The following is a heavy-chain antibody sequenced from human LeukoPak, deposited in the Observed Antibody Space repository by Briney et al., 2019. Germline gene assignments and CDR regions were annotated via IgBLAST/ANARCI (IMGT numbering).Heavy chain of an antibody. CDR2: IIPIFGTA. D-gene: IGHD2-15*01. CDR3: ARDVLGYCSGGSCYSDY. J-gene: IGHJ4*02. Sequence: SVKVSCKASGGTFSSYAISWVRQAPGQGLEWMGGIIPIFGTANYAQKFQGRVTITADKSTSTAYVELSSLRSEDTAVYYCARDVLGYCSGGSCYSDYWGQGTLVTVSS. CDR1: GGTFSSYA. V-gene: IGHV1-69*06.